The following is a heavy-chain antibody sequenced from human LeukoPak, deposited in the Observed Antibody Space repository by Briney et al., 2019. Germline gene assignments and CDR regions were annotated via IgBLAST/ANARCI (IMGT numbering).Heavy chain of an antibody. CDR1: GCTFSHYW. V-gene: IGHV3-7*05. CDR2: INPDGSYK. J-gene: IGHJ4*02. D-gene: IGHD1-1*01. CDR3: AAWGDGGND. Sequence: PGGSLRLSCAASGCTFSHYWMNWIRQAPGIGLEWVANINPDGSYKRYVDSAKDRFVVSRDNAKNSLYLQMSGLRVEDTAVYYCAAWGDGGNDWGQGTLVTVSS.